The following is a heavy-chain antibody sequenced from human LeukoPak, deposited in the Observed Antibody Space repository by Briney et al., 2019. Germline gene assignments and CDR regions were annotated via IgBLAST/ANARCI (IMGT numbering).Heavy chain of an antibody. D-gene: IGHD5-18*01. CDR1: GYTLTELS. CDR3: ATDGDRYGYELDY. J-gene: IGHJ4*02. V-gene: IGHV1-24*01. Sequence: GASVKVSCKVSGYTLTELSMHWVRQAPGKGLEWMGGFDPEDGETINAQKFQGRVTMTEDTSTDTAYMELSSLRSEDTAVYYCATDGDRYGYELDYWGQGTLATVSS. CDR2: FDPEDGET.